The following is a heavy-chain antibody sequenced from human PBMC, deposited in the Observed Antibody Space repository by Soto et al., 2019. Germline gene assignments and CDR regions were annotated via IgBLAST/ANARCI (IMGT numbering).Heavy chain of an antibody. CDR1: GFTFSNYW. J-gene: IGHJ6*02. CDR3: ARGGLQHALDV. CDR2: VNNDGTDT. D-gene: IGHD6-13*01. Sequence: EVQLVESGGGLVQPGGSLRLSCAASGFTFSNYWMYWVRQAPGKGLVWVSRVNNDGTDTTHADSVKGRFTISRDNAENTLYLQMNSLRAEYTALYYCARGGLQHALDVWGQGSTVTVSS. V-gene: IGHV3-74*03.